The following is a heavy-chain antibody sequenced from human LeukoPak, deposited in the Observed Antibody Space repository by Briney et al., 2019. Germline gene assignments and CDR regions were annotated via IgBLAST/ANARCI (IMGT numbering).Heavy chain of an antibody. Sequence: ASVKVSCTASGYTFTSYGISWVRQAPGQGLEWMGWISAYNGNTDYAQKLQGRVTMTTDTTASTAYMELRRLRSDDTAVYYCARDSITIFGVDHYGMDVWGQGTTVTVSS. CDR2: ISAYNGNT. V-gene: IGHV1-18*01. D-gene: IGHD3-3*01. J-gene: IGHJ6*02. CDR3: ARDSITIFGVDHYGMDV. CDR1: GYTFTSYG.